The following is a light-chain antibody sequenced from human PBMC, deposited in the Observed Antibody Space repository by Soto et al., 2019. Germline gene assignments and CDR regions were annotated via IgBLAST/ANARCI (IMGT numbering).Light chain of an antibody. CDR3: QQYGTSPRT. Sequence: DIQMTQSPSSLSASVGDTVTITCRASENIRSYLNWYQQKPGKAPKLLIYGASTLQSGVPSRFSGSGSGTDFTLTISRLEPEDFAVYYCQQYGTSPRTFGQGTKVDIK. J-gene: IGKJ1*01. CDR2: GAS. CDR1: ENIRSY. V-gene: IGKV1-39*01.